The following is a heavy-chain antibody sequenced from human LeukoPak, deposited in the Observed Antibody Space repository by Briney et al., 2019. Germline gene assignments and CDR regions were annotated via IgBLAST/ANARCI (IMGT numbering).Heavy chain of an antibody. CDR2: INPNSGVT. Sequence: GSSVKVSCKASGYTFSGFYIHWVRQAPGQGLEWMGWINPNSGVTNYAQKLQGRVTITRDTSIDTAYMQLSRLRSDDTAVYYCAKDRYGDYEAPFHYMDAWGRGTTVTVSS. CDR3: AKDRYGDYEAPFHYMDA. V-gene: IGHV1-2*02. J-gene: IGHJ6*03. CDR1: GYTFSGFY. D-gene: IGHD5-12*01.